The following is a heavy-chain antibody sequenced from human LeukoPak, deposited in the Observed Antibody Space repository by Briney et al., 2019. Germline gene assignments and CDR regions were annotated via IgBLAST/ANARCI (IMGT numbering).Heavy chain of an antibody. J-gene: IGHJ4*02. Sequence: GGSLRLSCAASGFTFSSYGMHWVRQAPGKGLEWVAVIWYDGSNKYYADSVKGRFTISRDNSKNTLYLQMNSLRAEDTAVYYCAKDGFGKGVGYFDYWGQGTLVTVSS. CDR2: IWYDGSNK. CDR3: AKDGFGKGVGYFDY. D-gene: IGHD3-10*01. V-gene: IGHV3-33*06. CDR1: GFTFSSYG.